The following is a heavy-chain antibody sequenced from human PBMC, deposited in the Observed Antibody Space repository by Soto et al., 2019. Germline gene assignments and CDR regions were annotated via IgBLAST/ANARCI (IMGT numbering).Heavy chain of an antibody. D-gene: IGHD3-22*01. CDR2: INPNSGGT. CDR3: AREAPAPDYYDSSGYSRNDAFDI. V-gene: IGHV1-2*02. CDR1: GYTFTGYY. Sequence: GASVKVSCKASGYTFTGYYMHWVRQAPGQGLEWMGWINPNSGGTNYAQKFQGRVTMTRDTSISTAYMELSRLRSDDTAVYYCAREAPAPDYYDSSGYSRNDAFDIWGQGTMVT. J-gene: IGHJ3*02.